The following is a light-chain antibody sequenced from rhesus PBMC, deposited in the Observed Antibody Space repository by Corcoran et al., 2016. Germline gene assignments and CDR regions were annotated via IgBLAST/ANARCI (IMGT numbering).Light chain of an antibody. J-gene: IGKJ1*01. CDR3: QQYNSLPMWT. CDR2: HGT. V-gene: IGKV1-25*02. CDR1: QGISSY. Sequence: DIQMTQSPSSVSASVGDRVTITCRASQGISSYLAWYQHKPGKAPKLLIYHGTILQNWVPSRFSGSGSGKEFTVTISSLQPEDFATYYWQQYNSLPMWTFGQGAKVEIK.